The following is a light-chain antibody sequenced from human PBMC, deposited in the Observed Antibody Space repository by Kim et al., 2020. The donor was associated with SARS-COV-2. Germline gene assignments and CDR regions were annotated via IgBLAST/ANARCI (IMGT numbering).Light chain of an antibody. J-gene: IGKJ3*01. Sequence: SVSHGETATLSCRASQSVTSNLVWYQQKPGQAPRLLIYAASTRATGIPARFSGAGSVTEFTLTISSLQPEDFAIYYCQQYSKWPLFGPGTKVDIK. V-gene: IGKV3-15*01. CDR2: AAS. CDR3: QQYSKWPL. CDR1: QSVTSN.